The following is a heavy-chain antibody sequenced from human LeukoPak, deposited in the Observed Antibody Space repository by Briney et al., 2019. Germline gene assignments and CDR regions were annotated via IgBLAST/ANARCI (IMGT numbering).Heavy chain of an antibody. D-gene: IGHD6-19*01. Sequence: ASVKVSCKASGYTFTSYGISWVRQAPGQGLEWMGRIIPILGIANYAQKFQGRVTITADKSTSTAYMELSSLRSEDTAVYYCASTSSGWGNWFDPWGQGTLVTVSS. CDR2: IIPILGIA. CDR3: ASTSSGWGNWFDP. J-gene: IGHJ5*02. V-gene: IGHV1-69*04. CDR1: GYTFTSYG.